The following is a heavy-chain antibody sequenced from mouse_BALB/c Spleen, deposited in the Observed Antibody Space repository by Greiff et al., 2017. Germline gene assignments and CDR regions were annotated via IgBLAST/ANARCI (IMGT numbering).Heavy chain of an antibody. Sequence: EVQLVESGGDLVKPGGSLKLSCAASGFTFSSYGMSWVRQTPDKRLEWVATISSGGSYTYYPDSVKGRFTISRDNAKNTLYLQMSSLKSEDTAMYYCARQNYDYDGLTYFDYWGQGTTLTVSS. CDR3: ARQNYDYDGLTYFDY. CDR2: ISSGGSYT. D-gene: IGHD2-4*01. J-gene: IGHJ2*01. CDR1: GFTFSSYG. V-gene: IGHV5-6*01.